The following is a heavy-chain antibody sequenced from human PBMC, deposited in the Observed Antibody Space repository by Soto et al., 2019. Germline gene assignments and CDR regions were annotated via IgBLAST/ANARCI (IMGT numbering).Heavy chain of an antibody. CDR2: ITDSGGST. CDR3: ARNPRSDIFGVRTIVENWLDP. D-gene: IGHD3-3*02. V-gene: IGHV3-23*01. J-gene: IGHJ5*02. CDR1: GFAFSSVA. Sequence: PGGSLRLSCVASGFAFSSVAMAWVRQAPGKGLEWVSSITDSGGSTDYADSVKGRFTISRDNSKNVMFLLMRGLGVDDTALYFCARNPRSDIFGVRTIVENWLDPWGRGSLVTVSS.